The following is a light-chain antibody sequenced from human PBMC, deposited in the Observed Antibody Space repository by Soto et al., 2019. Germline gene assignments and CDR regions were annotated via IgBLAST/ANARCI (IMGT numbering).Light chain of an antibody. CDR3: ETWDSNTVI. CDR1: SGHSTYI. J-gene: IGLJ2*01. Sequence: QPVLTQSSSASASLGSSVKLTCTLSSGHSTYIIAWHQQQPGKAPRYLMKLEGSGTYNKGGGVPDRFSGSSSGADRYLAISNLQSEDEADYYCETWDSNTVIFGGGTKLTVL. V-gene: IGLV4-60*03. CDR2: LEGSGTY.